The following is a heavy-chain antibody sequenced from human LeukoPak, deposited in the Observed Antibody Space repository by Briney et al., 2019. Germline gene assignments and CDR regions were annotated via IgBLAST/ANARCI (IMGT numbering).Heavy chain of an antibody. CDR3: ARYGYYFDY. CDR1: GGSISSYY. CDR2: IYYIGGT. Sequence: SETLSLTCTVSGGSISSYYWSWIRQPPRKGLEWIGYIYYIGGTNYNPSLKSRVTISVDTSKNQFSLKLSSVTAADTAVYYCARYGYYFDYWGQGTLVTVSS. D-gene: IGHD5-24*01. J-gene: IGHJ4*02. V-gene: IGHV4-59*12.